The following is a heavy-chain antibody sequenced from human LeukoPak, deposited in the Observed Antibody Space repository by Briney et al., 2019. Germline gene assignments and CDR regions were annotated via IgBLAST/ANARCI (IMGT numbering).Heavy chain of an antibody. CDR3: ATNDGYNYYFDY. J-gene: IGHJ4*02. D-gene: IGHD5-24*01. CDR2: ISSSGDTI. V-gene: IGHV3-48*04. Sequence: GGSLRLSCEASGFTFTTYSMTWVRQAPGKGLEWVSIISSSGDTIYYADSVKGRFTISRDNAKNSLYLQMNSLRAEDTAVYYCATNDGYNYYFDYWGQGTLVTVSS. CDR1: GFTFTTYS.